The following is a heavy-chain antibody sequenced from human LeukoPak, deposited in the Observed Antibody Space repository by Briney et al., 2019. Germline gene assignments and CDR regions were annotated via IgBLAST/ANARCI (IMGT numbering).Heavy chain of an antibody. CDR3: ARDNSDIVTGYYRAFDY. Sequence: SETLSLTCTVSGGSISSYYWSWIRQPAGKGLEWSGRIYTSGSTNYNPSLKSRVTMSVDTSKNQFSLKLSSGTAADTAVYYCARDNSDIVTGYYRAFDYWGNGPLVTVSS. V-gene: IGHV4-4*07. D-gene: IGHD3-9*01. J-gene: IGHJ4*01. CDR2: IYTSGST. CDR1: GGSISSYY.